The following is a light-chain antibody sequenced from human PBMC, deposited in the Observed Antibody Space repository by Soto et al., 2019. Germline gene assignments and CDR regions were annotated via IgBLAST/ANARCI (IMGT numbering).Light chain of an antibody. CDR2: TAS. CDR1: QSVSKY. Sequence: DIQMTQSPSSLSASVGDRVTITCRASQSVSKYLDWFQHKPGRAPKLLIHTASTLRSGVPSRFSGSGSGTDFTLTISSLQREDFATYYFQQSYTTPYTFGQGTELEIK. CDR3: QQSYTTPYT. J-gene: IGKJ2*01. V-gene: IGKV1-39*01.